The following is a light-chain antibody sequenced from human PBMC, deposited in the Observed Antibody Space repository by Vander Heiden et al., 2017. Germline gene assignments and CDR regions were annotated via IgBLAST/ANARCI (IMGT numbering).Light chain of an antibody. J-gene: IGKJ4*01. Sequence: DIQMTQSPSSLSESVGDRVTITCQASQDISNYLNWYQQKPGKAPKLLIYDASNLETGVPSRFSGSGSGTDFTFTISSLQPEDIATYYCQQYDNYLTFGGGTKVEIK. V-gene: IGKV1-33*01. CDR2: DAS. CDR1: QDISNY. CDR3: QQYDNYLT.